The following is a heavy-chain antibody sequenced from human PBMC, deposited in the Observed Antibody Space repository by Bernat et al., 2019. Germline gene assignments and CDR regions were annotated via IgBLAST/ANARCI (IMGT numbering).Heavy chain of an antibody. D-gene: IGHD1-26*01. Sequence: DVQLVESGGGLVQPGGSLRLACAASGFTVSSNYMSWVRQAPGKGLEWVSVLYSGGSTYYADSVKGRFTISRDNSKNTLYLQINSLRAEDTAVYFCARERHSGSYEFDYWGQGTLVTISS. V-gene: IGHV3-66*01. J-gene: IGHJ4*02. CDR3: ARERHSGSYEFDY. CDR1: GFTVSSNY. CDR2: LYSGGST.